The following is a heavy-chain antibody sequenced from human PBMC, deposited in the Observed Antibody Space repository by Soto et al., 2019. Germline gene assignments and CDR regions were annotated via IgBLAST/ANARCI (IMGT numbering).Heavy chain of an antibody. CDR1: GGSISSYY. CDR2: IYYSGST. Sequence: SETLSLTCTVSGGSISSYYWSWIRQPPGKGLEWIGYIYYSGSTNYNPSLKSRVTISVDTSRNQFSLKLSSVTAADTAVYYCARRYGGTFDYWGQGTLVTVS. J-gene: IGHJ4*02. V-gene: IGHV4-59*08. CDR3: ARRYGGTFDY. D-gene: IGHD2-15*01.